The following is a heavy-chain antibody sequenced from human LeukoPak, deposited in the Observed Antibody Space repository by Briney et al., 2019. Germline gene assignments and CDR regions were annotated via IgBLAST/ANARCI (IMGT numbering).Heavy chain of an antibody. V-gene: IGHV1-2*06. CDR1: GYTFTGYY. Sequence: ASVKVSCKASGYTFTGYYMHWVRQAPRQGLEWMGRINPNSGGTNYAQKFQGRVTMTRDTSISTAYMELSRLRSDDTAVYYCARGLGQLVRTPYYYYYYMDVWGKGTTVTVSS. CDR2: INPNSGGT. J-gene: IGHJ6*03. D-gene: IGHD6-13*01. CDR3: ARGLGQLVRTPYYYYYYMDV.